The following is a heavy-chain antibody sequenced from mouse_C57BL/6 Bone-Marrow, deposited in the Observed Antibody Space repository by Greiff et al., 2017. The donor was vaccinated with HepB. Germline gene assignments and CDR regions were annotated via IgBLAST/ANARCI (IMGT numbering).Heavy chain of an antibody. CDR1: GFSLSTFGMG. Sequence: QVTLKVSGPGILQPSQTLSLTCSFSGFSLSTFGMGVGWIRQPSGKGLEWLAHIWWDDAKYYNPALKSRLTISKDTSKNQVFLKIANVDTADTATYYCARIYYYGSSSHWYFDVWGTGTTVTVSS. CDR2: IWWDDAK. D-gene: IGHD1-1*01. V-gene: IGHV8-8*01. CDR3: ARIYYYGSSSHWYFDV. J-gene: IGHJ1*03.